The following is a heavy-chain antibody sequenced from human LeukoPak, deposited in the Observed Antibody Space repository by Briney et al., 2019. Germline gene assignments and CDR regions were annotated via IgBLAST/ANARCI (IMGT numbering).Heavy chain of an antibody. CDR2: IRSNGNEK. D-gene: IGHD3-10*01. V-gene: IGHV3-30*02. CDR1: GFNFRGYA. J-gene: IGHJ6*02. Sequence: GGSLRLSCAASGFNFRGYAMHWVRQAPGKGLEWVALIRSNGNEKFYLDAVQGRFTISRDNSKNTLFLQISSLRPEDTAVYYCAKDRDGSGSFKKRMDVWGQGTTVSVSS. CDR3: AKDRDGSGSFKKRMDV.